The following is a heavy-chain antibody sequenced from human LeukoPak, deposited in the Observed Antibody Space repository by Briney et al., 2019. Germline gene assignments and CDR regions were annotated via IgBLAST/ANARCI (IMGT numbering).Heavy chain of an antibody. V-gene: IGHV4-4*07. J-gene: IGHJ4*02. CDR1: GGSINSYY. CDR2: IYTSGST. CDR3: ARVGEKLSYYYFDY. D-gene: IGHD2-21*01. Sequence: PSETLSLTCTVSGGSINSYYWSWIRRPAGKGLEWIGRIYTSGSTNYKPSLKSRVTMSVDTSKNQFSLKLSSVTAADTAVYYCARVGEKLSYYYFDYWGQGTLVTVSS.